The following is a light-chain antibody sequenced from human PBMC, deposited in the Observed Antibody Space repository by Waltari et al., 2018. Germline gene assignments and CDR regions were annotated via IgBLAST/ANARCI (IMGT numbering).Light chain of an antibody. Sequence: VMSQSPVSLPVTLGQSASISCWSNQSLVFSDGITYLNWFHQRPGQSPRRLISKVSHRDAGVTEGFSGSGSDTTFALTIDKMEAEDVGIYYCMHTAKWPFTFGGGTKVEI. V-gene: IGKV2-30*01. CDR1: QSLVFSDGITY. J-gene: IGKJ4*01. CDR3: MHTAKWPFT. CDR2: KVS.